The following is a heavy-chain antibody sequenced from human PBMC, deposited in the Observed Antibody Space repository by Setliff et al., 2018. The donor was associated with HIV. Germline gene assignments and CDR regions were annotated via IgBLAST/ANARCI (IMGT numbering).Heavy chain of an antibody. V-gene: IGHV4-38-2*02. J-gene: IGHJ5*02. D-gene: IGHD2-2*01. CDR2: IWHSGNT. CDR3: ARDGATSNWDKKVLDA. Sequence: SETLSLTCTVSGYSINSGYFWGWIRQPPGKGLEWIGSIWHSGNTYYNPSLRSRVTISVDTSKNQFSLKVTSVTAADTGVYYCARDGATSNWDKKVLDAWGQGTRVTVS. CDR1: GYSINSGYF.